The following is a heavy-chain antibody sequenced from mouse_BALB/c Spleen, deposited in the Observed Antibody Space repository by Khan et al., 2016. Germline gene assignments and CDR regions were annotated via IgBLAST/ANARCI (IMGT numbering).Heavy chain of an antibody. CDR3: ARQPYFHYNVMDY. D-gene: IGHD2-10*01. CDR1: GFSLTNYG. Sequence: VQLQESGPGLVAPSLSLSITCTISGFSLTNYGVHWVRQPPGKGLEWLVGIWSDGSTTYNSALKSRLTITKDNSKSQVFLKMNSLQTDDTAIYFCARQPYFHYNVMDYWGQGTSVTVPS. V-gene: IGHV2-6-1*01. CDR2: IWSDGST. J-gene: IGHJ4*01.